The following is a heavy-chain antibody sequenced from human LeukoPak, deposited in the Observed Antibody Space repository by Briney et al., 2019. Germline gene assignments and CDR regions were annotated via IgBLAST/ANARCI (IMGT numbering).Heavy chain of an antibody. Sequence: SETLSLTCTVSGGSISSYYWSWIRQPPGKGLEWIGEINHSGSTNYNPSLKSRVTISVDTSKNQFSLKLSSVTAADTAVYYCARGRFDYWGQGTLVTVSS. V-gene: IGHV4-34*01. CDR1: GGSISSYY. CDR2: INHSGST. CDR3: ARGRFDY. J-gene: IGHJ4*02.